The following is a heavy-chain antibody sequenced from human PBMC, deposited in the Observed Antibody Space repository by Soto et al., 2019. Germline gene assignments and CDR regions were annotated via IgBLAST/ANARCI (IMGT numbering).Heavy chain of an antibody. CDR2: ISWDDDK. CDR1: GFSLSTSGVG. CDR3: AHRGYDFLTGYYFLDY. D-gene: IGHD3-9*01. J-gene: IGHJ4*02. V-gene: IGHV2-5*02. Sequence: QITLKESGPTLVKPTQTLTLTCTFSGFSLSTSGVGVGWIRQPPGQALEWLALISWDDDKRYSPSLKSRLTLTKDTSKNQVVLTMTNMDPLDTATYFCAHRGYDFLTGYYFLDYWGQGTLVTVSS.